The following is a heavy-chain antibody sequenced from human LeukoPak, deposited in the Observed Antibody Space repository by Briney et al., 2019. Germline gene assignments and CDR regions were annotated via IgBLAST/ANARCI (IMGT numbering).Heavy chain of an antibody. CDR3: AKGSAAARPYYFDY. V-gene: IGHV3-23*01. CDR1: GFTFNSYV. D-gene: IGHD6-6*01. Sequence: GGSLRLSCAASGFTFNSYVMSWVRQAPGKGLEWVSAISGGSDSTYNADSVRGRFTISRDNSKNALYLQMNFLRAEDMAVYYCAKGSAAARPYYFDYWGQGALVTVSS. CDR2: ISGGSDST. J-gene: IGHJ4*02.